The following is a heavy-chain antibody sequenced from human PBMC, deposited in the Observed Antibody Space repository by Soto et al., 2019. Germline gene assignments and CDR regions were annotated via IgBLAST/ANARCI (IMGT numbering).Heavy chain of an antibody. CDR3: ARRKDIVATIYFSGDPYGMDV. V-gene: IGHV4-39*01. Sequence: QLQLQESGPGLVKPSETLSLTCTVSGGSISSSSYYWGWIRQPPGKGLEWIGGIYYSGSTYYNPSLKSRATIPVDTSKNQFSLKLSFVTAADTAVYYCARRKDIVATIYFSGDPYGMDVWGQGTTVTVSS. D-gene: IGHD5-12*01. CDR2: IYYSGST. J-gene: IGHJ6*02. CDR1: GGSISSSSYY.